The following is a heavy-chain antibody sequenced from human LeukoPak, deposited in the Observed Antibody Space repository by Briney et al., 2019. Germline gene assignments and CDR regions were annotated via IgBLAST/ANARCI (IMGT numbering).Heavy chain of an antibody. J-gene: IGHJ6*03. CDR3: ASVRHDPLEYYYYVDV. CDR2: INPSGSP. CDR1: GDSLSRYY. D-gene: IGHD2/OR15-2a*01. Sequence: SETLSLTCAVYGDSLSRYYWTWIRQTPGKGLEWLAEINPSGSPDYNPSLKSRANISVDTSKNQFSLRLASVTAADTAVYYCASVRHDPLEYYYYVDVWGKGTTVTVSS. V-gene: IGHV4-34*01.